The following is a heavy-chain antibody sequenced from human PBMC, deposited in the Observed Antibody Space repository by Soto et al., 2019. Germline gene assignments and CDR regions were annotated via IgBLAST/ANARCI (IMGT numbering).Heavy chain of an antibody. V-gene: IGHV4-39*02. Sequence: SETLSLTCTVSGGSISSSSYYWGWIRQPPGKGLEWIGSIYYSGSTYYNPSLKSRVTISVDTSKNQFSLKLSSVTAADTAVYYCAKDTGYCSGGSCYALDYWGQGTLVT. CDR3: AKDTGYCSGGSCYALDY. CDR2: IYYSGST. D-gene: IGHD2-15*01. CDR1: GGSISSSSYY. J-gene: IGHJ4*02.